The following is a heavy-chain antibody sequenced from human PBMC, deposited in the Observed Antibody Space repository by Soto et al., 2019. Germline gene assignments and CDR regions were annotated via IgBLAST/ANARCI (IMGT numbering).Heavy chain of an antibody. CDR1: GFTFSSYA. CDR2: ISYDGSNK. J-gene: IGHJ3*02. Sequence: PGGSLRLSCAASGFTFSSYAMHWVRQAPGKGLEWVAVISYDGSNKDYADSVKGRFTISRDNSKNTLYLQMNSLRAEDTAVYYCARDYYDSSGFDAFDICGQGTTVTVSS. D-gene: IGHD3-22*01. CDR3: ARDYYDSSGFDAFDI. V-gene: IGHV3-30-3*01.